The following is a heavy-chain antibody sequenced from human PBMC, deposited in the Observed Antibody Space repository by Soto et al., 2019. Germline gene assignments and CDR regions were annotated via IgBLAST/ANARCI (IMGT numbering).Heavy chain of an antibody. J-gene: IGHJ6*03. V-gene: IGHV3-7*01. CDR2: IKQDGSEK. CDR3: ARAYYYYYMDV. Sequence: GRSLRLSCAASGFTFSSYWMSWVRQAPGKGLEWVANIKQDGSEKYYVDSVKGRFTISRDNAKNSLYLQMNSLRAEDTAVYYCARAYYYYYMDVWGKGTTVTVSS. CDR1: GFTFSSYW.